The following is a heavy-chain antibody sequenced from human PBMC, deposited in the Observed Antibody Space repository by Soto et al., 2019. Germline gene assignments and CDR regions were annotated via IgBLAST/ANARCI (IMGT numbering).Heavy chain of an antibody. CDR1: GLTVSNAY. CDR2: ISDPGTST. J-gene: IGHJ3*01. Sequence: GGSLRLSCAASGLTVSNAYMAWVRQAPGMGLEWISSISDPGTSTYYANSVKGRFSMSRDNSKNTLFLQMNRLRADDTAVYFCAKSLVTPSDAFDLWGRGTLVTVSS. D-gene: IGHD2-21*02. CDR3: AKSLVTPSDAFDL. V-gene: IGHV3-23*01.